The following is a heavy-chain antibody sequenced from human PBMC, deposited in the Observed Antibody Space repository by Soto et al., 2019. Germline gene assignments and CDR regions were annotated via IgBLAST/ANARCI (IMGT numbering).Heavy chain of an antibody. Sequence: EVQLVESGGGVMQPGGSLRLSCAASGLDFGVYPMNRVRQAPGKGLEWVSYIGARGFPIYYADSVRGRFAMSRDNANNSVFLQMDSLRAEDTAQYFCATEPFDYWGRGALVTVSS. CDR3: ATEPFDY. V-gene: IGHV3-48*04. CDR2: IGARGFPI. CDR1: GLDFGVYP. J-gene: IGHJ4*02.